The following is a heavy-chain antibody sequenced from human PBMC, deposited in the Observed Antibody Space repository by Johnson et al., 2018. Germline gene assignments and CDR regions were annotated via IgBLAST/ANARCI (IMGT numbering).Heavy chain of an antibody. D-gene: IGHD3-22*01. V-gene: IGHV3-9*01. Sequence: EVQLGESGGGLVQPGRSLRLSCAASGFTFDDYAMHWVRQAPGKGLEWVSGISWNSGSIGYADYVKGRFTISRDNANNSLFLQMNSLRAEDKAFYFGAASVYGSRGYYFDDAFDIWGQGTMVTVSS. J-gene: IGHJ3*02. CDR3: AASVYGSRGYYFDDAFDI. CDR1: GFTFDDYA. CDR2: ISWNSGSI.